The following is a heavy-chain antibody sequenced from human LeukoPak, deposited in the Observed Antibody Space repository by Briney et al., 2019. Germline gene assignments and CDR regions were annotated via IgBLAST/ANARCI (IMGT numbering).Heavy chain of an antibody. J-gene: IGHJ4*02. D-gene: IGHD4-17*01. Sequence: GASVKVSCKASGYTFTSYAMNWVRQAPGQGLEWMGWINTNTGNPTYAQGFTGRFVFSLDTSVSTAYLQMNSLRAEDTAVYYCAKTPWDYGDYVDDYWGQGTLVTVSS. CDR1: GYTFTSYA. CDR3: AKTPWDYGDYVDDY. CDR2: INTNTGNP. V-gene: IGHV7-4-1*02.